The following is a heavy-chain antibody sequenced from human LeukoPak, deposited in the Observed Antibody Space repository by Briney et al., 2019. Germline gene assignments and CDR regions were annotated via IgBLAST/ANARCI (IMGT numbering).Heavy chain of an antibody. D-gene: IGHD2-15*01. Sequence: SQTLSLTCTVSGGSISSGSYYWSWIRQPAGKGLEWIGRIYTSGSTNYNPSLKSRVTMSVDRSKNQFSLKLSSVTAADTAVYYCARVSPHIVVVVAATRGDYFDYWGQGTLVTVSS. CDR1: GGSISSGSYY. J-gene: IGHJ4*02. V-gene: IGHV4-61*02. CDR3: ARVSPHIVVVVAATRGDYFDY. CDR2: IYTSGST.